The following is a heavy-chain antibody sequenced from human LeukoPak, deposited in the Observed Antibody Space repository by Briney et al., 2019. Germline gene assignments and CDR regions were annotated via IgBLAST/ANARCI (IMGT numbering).Heavy chain of an antibody. Sequence: PGGSLRLSCAASGFTFSSYWMHWVRQAPGKGLVCVSRINSDGSSTSYADSVKGRFTISRDNAKNTLYLQMNSLRAEDTALYYCAKGTGINHYHWIDPWGQGTQVTVSS. CDR2: INSDGSST. D-gene: IGHD3/OR15-3a*01. CDR3: AKGTGINHYHWIDP. V-gene: IGHV3-74*01. J-gene: IGHJ5*02. CDR1: GFTFSSYW.